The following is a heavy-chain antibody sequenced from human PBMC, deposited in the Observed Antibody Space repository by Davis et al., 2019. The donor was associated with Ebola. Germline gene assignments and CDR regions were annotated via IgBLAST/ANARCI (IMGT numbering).Heavy chain of an antibody. D-gene: IGHD2-15*01. CDR2: IKSKTDGGTT. CDR1: GFTFSNAW. V-gene: IGHV3-15*01. J-gene: IGHJ4*02. Sequence: GESLNLSCAASGFTFSNAWMSWVRQAPGKGLEWVGRIKSKTDGGTTDYAAPVKGRFTISRDDSKNTLYLQMNSLKTEDTAVYFCTTDLGGGRSDYWGQGTLVTVSS. CDR3: TTDLGGGRSDY.